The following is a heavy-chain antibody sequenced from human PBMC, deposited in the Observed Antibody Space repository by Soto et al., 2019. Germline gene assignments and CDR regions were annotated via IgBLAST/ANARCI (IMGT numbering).Heavy chain of an antibody. Sequence: EVQLVESGGGLVQPGGSLRLSCAASGFTFSSYWMSWVRQAPGTGLEWVANIKQDGSEKYYVDSVKGRFTISRDNAKNGLYLQMNSLRAEATAVYSCARDGPLADAGDYSDSCGQGTLVTVSA. CDR2: IKQDGSEK. CDR1: GFTFSSYW. D-gene: IGHD2-21*01. CDR3: ARDGPLADAGDYSDS. J-gene: IGHJ4*02. V-gene: IGHV3-7*01.